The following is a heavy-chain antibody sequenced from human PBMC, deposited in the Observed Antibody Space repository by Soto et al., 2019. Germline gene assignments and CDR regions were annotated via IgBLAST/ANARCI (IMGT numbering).Heavy chain of an antibody. CDR1: GGSFSGYY. CDR3: ARVEYYYDSSGYQTNDY. CDR2: INHSGST. Sequence: SETLSLTCAVYGGSFSGYYWSWIRQPPGKGLEWIGEINHSGSTNYNPSLKSRVTISVDTSKNQFSLKLSSVTAADTAVYYCARVEYYYDSSGYQTNDYWGQGTLVTVSS. J-gene: IGHJ4*02. D-gene: IGHD3-22*01. V-gene: IGHV4-34*01.